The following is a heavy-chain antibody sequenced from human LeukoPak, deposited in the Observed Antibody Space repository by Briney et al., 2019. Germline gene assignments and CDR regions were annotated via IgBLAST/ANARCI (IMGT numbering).Heavy chain of an antibody. CDR1: GYTFIGYY. V-gene: IGHV1-2*02. CDR2: INPNSSGT. Sequence: GASVKVSCKASGYTFIGYYMHWVRQAPGQGLEWMGWINPNSSGTNYAQKFQGRVTMTRDTSISTAYMELSRLRSDDTAVYYCARERGTVDTAMGFDPWGKGTLVTVSS. CDR3: ARERGTVDTAMGFDP. J-gene: IGHJ5*02. D-gene: IGHD5-18*01.